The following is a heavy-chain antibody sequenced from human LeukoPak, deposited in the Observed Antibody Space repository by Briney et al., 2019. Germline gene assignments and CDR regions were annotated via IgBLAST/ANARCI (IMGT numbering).Heavy chain of an antibody. CDR1: GHTFTSYY. CDR2: INPSGGST. Sequence: ASVKVSCKASGHTFTSYYMHWVRQAPGQGLEWMGIINPSGGSTSYAQKFQGRVTMTRDTSTSTVYMELSSLRSEDTAVYYCARAYYYDSSGYYYGGDFFDYWGQGTLVTVSS. J-gene: IGHJ4*02. CDR3: ARAYYYDSSGYYYGGDFFDY. D-gene: IGHD3-22*01. V-gene: IGHV1-46*01.